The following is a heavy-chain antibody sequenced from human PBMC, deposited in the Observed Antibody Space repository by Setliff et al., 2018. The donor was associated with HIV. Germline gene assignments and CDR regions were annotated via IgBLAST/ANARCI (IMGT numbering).Heavy chain of an antibody. CDR2: IHTNTGDP. V-gene: IGHV7-4-1*02. J-gene: IGHJ6*02. CDR3: ATRGEQLYFYGMDV. Sequence: ASVKVSCKASGYTFTSCAVNWVRQAPGQGLEWVGWIHTNTGDPTYAQGFTGRFVFSFDTSVSTAYLQISGLKAEDTAVYYCATRGEQLYFYGMDVWGQGTTVTVSS. D-gene: IGHD1-26*01. CDR1: GYTFTSCA.